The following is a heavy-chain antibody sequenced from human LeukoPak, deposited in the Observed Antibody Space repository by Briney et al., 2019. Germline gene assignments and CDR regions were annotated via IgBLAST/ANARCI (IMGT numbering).Heavy chain of an antibody. V-gene: IGHV4-31*03. J-gene: IGHJ4*02. CDR1: GGSISSGGYY. CDR3: ARIERSSYSLGFDY. CDR2: IYYSGPS. Sequence: SETLSLTCTVSGGSISSGGYYWSWIRQHPGKGLEWIGHIYYSGPSFYNPSLTSRVTISVDTSKNQFSLKLTSVNDADTAVYYCARIERSSYSLGFDYWGQGTLVTVSS. D-gene: IGHD6-6*01.